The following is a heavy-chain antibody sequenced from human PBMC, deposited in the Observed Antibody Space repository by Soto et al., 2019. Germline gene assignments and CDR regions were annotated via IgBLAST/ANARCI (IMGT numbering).Heavy chain of an antibody. V-gene: IGHV3-9*01. Sequence: EVQLVESGGGLVQPGRSLRLSCAASGFTFDDYAMHWVRQAPGKGLEWVSGISWNSGSIGYADSVKGRFTISRDNAKNSLYLKRNSLGAEATALYYCQKDQGDWFAPWAQGPLVTVSS. D-gene: IGHD3-16*01. J-gene: IGHJ5*02. CDR1: GFTFDDYA. CDR2: ISWNSGSI. CDR3: QKDQGDWFAP.